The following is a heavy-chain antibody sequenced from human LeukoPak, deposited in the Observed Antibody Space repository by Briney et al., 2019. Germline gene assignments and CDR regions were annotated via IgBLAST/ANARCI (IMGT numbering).Heavy chain of an antibody. CDR2: INPNSGGT. V-gene: IGHV1-2*02. J-gene: IGHJ4*02. CDR1: GYTFTGYY. CDR3: ASKVFLDSSGYLGPYYFDY. Sequence: ASVKVSCKASGYTFTGYYMHWVRQAPGQGLEWMGWINPNSGGTNYAQKFQGRVTMTRDTSISTAYMELSRLRSEDTAVYYCASKVFLDSSGYLGPYYFDYWGQGTLVTVSS. D-gene: IGHD3-22*01.